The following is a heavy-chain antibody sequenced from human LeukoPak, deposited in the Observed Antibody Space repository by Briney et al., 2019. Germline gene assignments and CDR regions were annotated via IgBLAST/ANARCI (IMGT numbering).Heavy chain of an antibody. CDR2: ISWNSGSI. V-gene: IGHV3-9*02. CDR3: AKGGYYYDSSGYYAQYFQH. Sequence: PGRSLRLSCAASGFTSDDYAMHWVRQAPGKGLEWVSGISWNSGSIGYADSVKGRFTIPRDNAKNSLYLQMNSLRAEDTALYYCAKGGYYYDSSGYYAQYFQHWGQGTLVTVSS. D-gene: IGHD3-22*01. J-gene: IGHJ1*01. CDR1: GFTSDDYA.